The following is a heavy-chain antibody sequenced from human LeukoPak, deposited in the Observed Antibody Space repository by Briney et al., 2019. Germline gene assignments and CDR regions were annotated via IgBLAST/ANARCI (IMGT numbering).Heavy chain of an antibody. D-gene: IGHD4-17*01. CDR1: GFTFSSFG. CDR3: ATDHGFHYGAYFDY. CDR2: ISYDGSNK. J-gene: IGHJ4*02. Sequence: SGGSLRLSCAASGFTFSSFGMHWIRQAPAKGLEWVAVISYDGSNKYSADSVKGRFTISRDNSKNTLYLQMNSLRAEDTAVYYCATDHGFHYGAYFDYWGQGTLVTVSS. V-gene: IGHV3-30*03.